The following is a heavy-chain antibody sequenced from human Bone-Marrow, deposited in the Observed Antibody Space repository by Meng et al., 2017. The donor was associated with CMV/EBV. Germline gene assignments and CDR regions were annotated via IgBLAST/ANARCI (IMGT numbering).Heavy chain of an antibody. V-gene: IGHV3-30-3*01. CDR3: ARAVRQPGDYYGMDV. J-gene: IGHJ6*02. CDR2: ISYDGSNK. CDR1: GFTFSSYA. Sequence: GESLKISCAASGFTFSSYAMHWVRQAPGKGLEWVAVISYDGSNKYYADSVKGRFTISRDNSKNTLYLQMNSLRAEDTAVYYCARAVRQPGDYYGMDVWGQGTTVAVSS. D-gene: IGHD7-27*01.